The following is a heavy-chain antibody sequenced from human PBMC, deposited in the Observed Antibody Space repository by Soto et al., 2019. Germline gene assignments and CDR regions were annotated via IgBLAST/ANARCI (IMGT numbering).Heavy chain of an antibody. CDR2: VNPNSGGT. D-gene: IGHD6-19*01. CDR3: VTSRVSIAVAGETEYYFDY. Sequence: GDSVKVSCKASGYTFTGYYIHWVRQAPGQGXEWMGWVNPNSGGTNYAQKFQGWVTMTRDTSISTAYMELSRLRSDDTAVYYCVTSRVSIAVAGETEYYFDYWGQGTLVTVSS. J-gene: IGHJ4*02. V-gene: IGHV1-2*04. CDR1: GYTFTGYY.